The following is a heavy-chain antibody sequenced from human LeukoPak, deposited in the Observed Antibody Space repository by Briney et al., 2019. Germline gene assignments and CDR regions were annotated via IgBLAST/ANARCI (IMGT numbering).Heavy chain of an antibody. D-gene: IGHD3-22*01. CDR3: ASDDESYYYDSSGYCKN. J-gene: IGHJ4*02. CDR2: ISYDGSNK. V-gene: IGHV3-30*04. Sequence: GGSLRLSCAASGFTFSSYAMHWVRQAPGKGLEWVAVISYDGSNKYYADSVKGRFTISRDNSKNTLYLQMNSLRAEDTAVYYCASDDESYYYDSSGYCKNWGQGTLVTVSS. CDR1: GFTFSSYA.